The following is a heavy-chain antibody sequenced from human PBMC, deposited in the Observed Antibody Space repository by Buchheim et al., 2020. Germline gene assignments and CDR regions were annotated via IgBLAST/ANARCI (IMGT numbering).Heavy chain of an antibody. CDR3: ARAEGYFGSGSFDL. CDR2: INQEGYEK. Sequence: EVQLVESGGGLVQPGGSLRLSCAASGFTFSQYWMSWVRQAPGKGLEWVANINQEGYEKYYVDSLKGRITISRNNAKNSLDLQINGLRVEDTAVYYCARAEGYFGSGSFDLWGQG. CDR1: GFTFSQYW. D-gene: IGHD3-10*01. J-gene: IGHJ4*02. V-gene: IGHV3-7*01.